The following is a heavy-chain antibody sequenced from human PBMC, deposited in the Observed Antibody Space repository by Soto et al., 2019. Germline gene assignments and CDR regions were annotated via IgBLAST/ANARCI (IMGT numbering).Heavy chain of an antibody. D-gene: IGHD6-6*01. Sequence: GGSLRLSCAASGFTFNIYAMTWVRQAPGKGLEWVSTTGATGRTTYYSDAVKGRFTVSRDNSKNALDLQMSNLRAEDTAVYYCATVHNSSRSFDYWGQGTLVTVSS. CDR2: TGATGRTT. V-gene: IGHV3-23*01. CDR1: GFTFNIYA. J-gene: IGHJ4*02. CDR3: ATVHNSSRSFDY.